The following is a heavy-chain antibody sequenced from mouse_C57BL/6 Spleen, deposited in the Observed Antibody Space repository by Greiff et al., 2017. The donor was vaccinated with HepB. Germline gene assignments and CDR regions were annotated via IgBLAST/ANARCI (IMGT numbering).Heavy chain of an antibody. CDR3: VYGNFNYFDY. D-gene: IGHD2-1*01. Sequence: VKLQQPGAELVRPGSSVKLSCTASGYTFTSYWMDWVKQRPGQGLEWIGNIYPSDSETHYNQKFKDKATLTVDKSSSTAYMQLSSLTSEDSAVYYCVYGNFNYFDYWGQGTTLTVSS. V-gene: IGHV1-61*01. J-gene: IGHJ2*01. CDR1: GYTFTSYW. CDR2: IYPSDSET.